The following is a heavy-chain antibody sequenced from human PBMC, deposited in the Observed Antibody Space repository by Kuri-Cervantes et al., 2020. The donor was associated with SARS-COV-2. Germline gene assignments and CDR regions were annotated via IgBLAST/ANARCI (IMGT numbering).Heavy chain of an antibody. J-gene: IGHJ4*02. CDR3: ARIALGELSTFEY. CDR2: IYYSGNT. V-gene: IGHV4-61*01. D-gene: IGHD3-10*01. Sequence: GSLRLSCTVSGGSVSSGSYYWSWIRQPPGKGLEWIGYIYYSGNTNYNPSLKSRVTISVDTSKNQFSLRLTSVTAADTAVYYRARIALGELSTFEYWGQGALVTVSS. CDR1: GGSVSSGSYY.